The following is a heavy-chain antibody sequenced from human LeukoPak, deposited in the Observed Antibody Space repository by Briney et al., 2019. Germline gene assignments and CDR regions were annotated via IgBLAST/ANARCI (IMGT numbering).Heavy chain of an antibody. CDR2: ISGHQGNT. Sequence: ASVKVSCKASGYTFTNYGITWVRQAPGQGLEWMGWISGHQGNTKYAQNFQGRVTMTIDTSTSTAYMDLRSLRSVDTAIYFCARSDLATITAGPFEYWGQGTLVAVSS. CDR3: ARSDLATITAGPFEY. J-gene: IGHJ4*02. D-gene: IGHD5-12*01. CDR1: GYTFTNYG. V-gene: IGHV1-18*01.